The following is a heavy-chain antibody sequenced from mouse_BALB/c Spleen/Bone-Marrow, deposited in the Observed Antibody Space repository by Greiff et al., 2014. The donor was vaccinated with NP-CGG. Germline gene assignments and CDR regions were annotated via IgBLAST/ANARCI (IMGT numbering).Heavy chain of an antibody. D-gene: IGHD2-2*01. J-gene: IGHJ3*01. V-gene: IGHV1-7*01. CDR3: ARSRDGYDSFAY. CDR2: INPSTGYT. Sequence: QVQLQQSGGELAKTGASVEMSCKASGYTFSSYWMHWGKQRPGPGLEWIGYINPSTGYTEYNQKFKDKATLTADKSSSTAYMQLSSLTSEDSAVYYCARSRDGYDSFAYWGQGTLVTVSA. CDR1: GYTFSSYW.